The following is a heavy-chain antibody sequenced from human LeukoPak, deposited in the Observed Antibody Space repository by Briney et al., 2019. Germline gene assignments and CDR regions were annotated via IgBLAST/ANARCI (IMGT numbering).Heavy chain of an antibody. CDR1: GYTFTGYY. V-gene: IGHV1-2*02. CDR3: ASLALQPQAHFDY. J-gene: IGHJ4*02. D-gene: IGHD4-11*01. Sequence: ASVKVSCKASGYTFTGYYIHWVRQAPGQGLEWMGWINPNSGGPNYAQKFQGRVTMTRDTSISTAYMELSRLRSDDTAVYYCASLALQPQAHFDYWGQGTLVTVSS. CDR2: INPNSGGP.